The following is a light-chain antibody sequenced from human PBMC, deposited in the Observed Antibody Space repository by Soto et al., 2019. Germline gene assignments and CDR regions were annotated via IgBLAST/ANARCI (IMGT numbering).Light chain of an antibody. V-gene: IGLV2-11*01. Sequence: QSALTQPHSVSGSPGQSVTISCTGTSNDVGAYNFASWYQQRPGTAPRLIIYDVNKRPSGVPDRFSGSKSGNTASLTISGLQAEDEADYYCCSYAGNYKYVFGSGTKVTVL. CDR1: SNDVGAYNF. J-gene: IGLJ1*01. CDR3: CSYAGNYKYV. CDR2: DVN.